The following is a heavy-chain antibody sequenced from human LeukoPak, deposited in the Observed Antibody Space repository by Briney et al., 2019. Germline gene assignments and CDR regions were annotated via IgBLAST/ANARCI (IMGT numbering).Heavy chain of an antibody. Sequence: GGSLRLSCAASGFTFSSYAMSWVRQAPGKGLEWVLAISGSGGSTYYADSVKGRFTISRDNSKNTLYLQMNSLRAEDTAVYYCAKDPPAGLSQYYFDYWGQGTLVTVSS. D-gene: IGHD2-2*01. CDR3: AKDPPAGLSQYYFDY. CDR1: GFTFSSYA. CDR2: ISGSGGST. V-gene: IGHV3-23*01. J-gene: IGHJ4*02.